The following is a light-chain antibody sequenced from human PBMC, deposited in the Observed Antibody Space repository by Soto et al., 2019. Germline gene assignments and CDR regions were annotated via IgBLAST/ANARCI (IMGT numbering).Light chain of an antibody. CDR2: DAS. V-gene: IGKV3-11*01. CDR1: QSVSSY. CDR3: QQYQTYST. J-gene: IGKJ5*01. Sequence: EIVLTQSPATLSLSPGERATLSCSASQSVSSYLAWYQQKPGQAPRLLIYDASNRATGIPARFSGSGSGTEFTLTISSLQPDDFATYFCQQYQTYSTFGQGTRLEIK.